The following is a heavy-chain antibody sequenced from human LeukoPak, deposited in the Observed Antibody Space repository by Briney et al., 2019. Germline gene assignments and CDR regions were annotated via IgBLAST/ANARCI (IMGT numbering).Heavy chain of an antibody. CDR3: AKCLVPEWWGFMDV. V-gene: IGHV3-21*01. CDR2: ISSSSVSI. CDR1: GFTFSSYT. D-gene: IGHD2-15*01. Sequence: PGGSLXLSCEASGFTFSSYTINWVRQAPGKGLEWVSSISSSSVSINYADSVKGRFTISRDNSKNTLYLQMNSLRAEDTAVYYCAKCLVPEWWGFMDVWGKGTTVTVSS. J-gene: IGHJ6*03.